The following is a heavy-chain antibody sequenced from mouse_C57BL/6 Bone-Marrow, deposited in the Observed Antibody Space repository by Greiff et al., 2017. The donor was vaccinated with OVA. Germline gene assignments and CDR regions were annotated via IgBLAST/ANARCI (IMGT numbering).Heavy chain of an antibody. V-gene: IGHV5-4*01. Sequence: EVKLMESGGGLVKPGGSLKLSCAASGFTFSSYAMSWVRQTPEKRLEWVATISDGGSYTYYPDNVKGRFTISRDNAKNNLYLQMSHLKSEDTAMYYCAREGVTTWVGYAMDYWGQGTSVTVSS. CDR2: ISDGGSYT. CDR3: AREGVTTWVGYAMDY. D-gene: IGHD2-2*01. CDR1: GFTFSSYA. J-gene: IGHJ4*01.